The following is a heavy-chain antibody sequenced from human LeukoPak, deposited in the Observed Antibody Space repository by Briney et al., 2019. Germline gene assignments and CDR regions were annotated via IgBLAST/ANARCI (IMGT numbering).Heavy chain of an antibody. D-gene: IGHD6-19*01. J-gene: IGHJ6*03. CDR2: MNPNSGNT. CDR1: GYTFTSYD. V-gene: IGHV1-8*01. CDR3: ARGRYSSGWYSPFFYYYMDV. Sequence: ASVKVSCKASGYTFTSYDINWVRQATGQGLERMGWMNPNSGNTGYAQKFQGRVTMTRNTSISTAYMELSSLRSEDTAVYYCARGRYSSGWYSPFFYYYMDVWGKGTTVTISS.